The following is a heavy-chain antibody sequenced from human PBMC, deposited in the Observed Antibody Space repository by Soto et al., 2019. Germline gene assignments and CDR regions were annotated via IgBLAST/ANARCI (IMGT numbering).Heavy chain of an antibody. V-gene: IGHV4-39*02. Sequence: SETLSLTCSVSGGSINYNSYYWGWIRQPPGKGLEWVGGIFYTGTTYYSPSLKDRVTISVDTSKNSFSLNLTSVTAADTAVYFCARLVVVAPVANAWDQGTLVTVSS. CDR1: GGSINYNSYY. CDR3: ARLVVVAPVANA. CDR2: IFYTGTT. J-gene: IGHJ5*02. D-gene: IGHD2-2*01.